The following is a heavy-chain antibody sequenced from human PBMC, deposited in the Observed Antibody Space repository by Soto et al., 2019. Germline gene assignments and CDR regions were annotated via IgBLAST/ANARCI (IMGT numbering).Heavy chain of an antibody. CDR2: IYHSGSN. CDR1: DGSIIDLGYS. V-gene: IGHV4-30-2*01. Sequence: PSETLSLTCTVSDGSIIDLGYSWSWIRQPAGKGMEWIGYIYHSGSNYYNPSLKSRVTISVDRSKTQFSLKLSSVTAADTAVYYCARVPDRWGQGTLVTVSS. CDR3: ARVPDR. D-gene: IGHD2-2*01. J-gene: IGHJ5*02.